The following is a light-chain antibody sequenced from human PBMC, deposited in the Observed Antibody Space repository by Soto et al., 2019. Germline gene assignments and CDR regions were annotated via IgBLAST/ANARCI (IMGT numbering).Light chain of an antibody. J-gene: IGLJ2*01. CDR2: NVS. CDR1: SSDIGAHTY. V-gene: IGLV2-14*01. CDR3: SSYAGGVVV. Sequence: QSALTQPASVSGSPGQSITISCTGTSSDIGAHTYVSWFQQHPGKVPKVIIYNVSTRPSRISDRFSGSKSGNTASLTISGLQAEDGADYYCSSYAGGVVVFGGGTKLTVL.